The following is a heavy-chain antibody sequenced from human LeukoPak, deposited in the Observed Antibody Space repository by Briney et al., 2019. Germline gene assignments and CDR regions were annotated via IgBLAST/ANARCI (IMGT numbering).Heavy chain of an antibody. D-gene: IGHD3-10*01. CDR2: IYYSGSA. V-gene: IGHV4-31*11. CDR1: GGSFSGYY. CDR3: ARERWFGEIYHWFDP. J-gene: IGHJ5*02. Sequence: SETLSLTCAVYGGSFSGYYWSWIRQYPGKGLEWIGYIYYSGSAYYNPSLKSRVTISVDTSKNQFSLKLSSVTAADTAVYYCARERWFGEIYHWFDPWGQGTLVTVSS.